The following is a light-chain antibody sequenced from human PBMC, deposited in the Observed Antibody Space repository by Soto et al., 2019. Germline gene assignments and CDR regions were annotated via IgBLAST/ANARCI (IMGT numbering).Light chain of an antibody. CDR2: DVS. CDR1: SSDVGGYNY. J-gene: IGLJ2*01. Sequence: QSVLTQPASVSGSPGQSITISCTGTSSDVGGYNYVSWYQQHPGKAPKLMIYDVSNRPSGVSNRFSGSKSGNTASLTISGLQAEDEADYYCSSYTRSSFVVFGGGTKLTVL. CDR3: SSYTRSSFVV. V-gene: IGLV2-14*01.